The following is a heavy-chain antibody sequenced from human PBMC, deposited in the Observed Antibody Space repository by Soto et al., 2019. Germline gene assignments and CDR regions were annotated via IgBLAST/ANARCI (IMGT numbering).Heavy chain of an antibody. J-gene: IGHJ4*02. D-gene: IGHD3-10*01. CDR1: GGTFNNDA. Sequence: QVHLVQSGSELRKPGSSVKVSCKPSGGTFNNDAFSWVRQAPGQGLEWMGGKIPLFGTPTYADKFKGRVTISADESANTAYLKLTSMTAEDTAMYYRTRDVIGEMSTIGYCDFCGPGTLVTVSS. CDR3: TRDVIGEMSTIGYCDF. V-gene: IGHV1-69*01. CDR2: KIPLFGTP.